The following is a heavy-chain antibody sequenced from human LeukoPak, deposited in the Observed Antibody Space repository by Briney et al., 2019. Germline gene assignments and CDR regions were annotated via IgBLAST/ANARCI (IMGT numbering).Heavy chain of an antibody. CDR1: GGSFSGYY. V-gene: IGHV4-34*01. CDR3: ARVRGPGRAHN. CDR2: INHSGST. D-gene: IGHD3-16*01. J-gene: IGHJ4*02. Sequence: PSETLSLTCAVYGGSFSGYYWSWIRQPPGKGLEWIAEINHSGSTNYNPSLKSRVTISVDTSKNQFSLKLSSVTAADTAVYYCARVRGPGRAHNWGQGTLFTVSS.